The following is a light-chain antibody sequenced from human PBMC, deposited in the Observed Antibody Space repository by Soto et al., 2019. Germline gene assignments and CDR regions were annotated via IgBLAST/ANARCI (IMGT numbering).Light chain of an antibody. CDR2: GAS. J-gene: IGKJ4*01. V-gene: IGKV3-20*01. CDR3: QQYGSSPLLT. CDR1: QSVSSSY. Sequence: ESVLTQSPGTLSLSPGERATLSCRASQSVSSSYLAWYQQKPGQAPRLLLYGASSRATGIPDRFSASGSGSDFTLTISRLEPEDFAVYYCQQYGSSPLLTFGGGTKVEIK.